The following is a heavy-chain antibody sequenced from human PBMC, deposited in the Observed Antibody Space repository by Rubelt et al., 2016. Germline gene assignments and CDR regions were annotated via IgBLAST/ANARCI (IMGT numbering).Heavy chain of an antibody. Sequence: QVQLVQSVSELRKPGASVKVSCKASGYTFRSYAMNWVRQAPGQGLEWMGWISVYNGNTNRVQKFQGRVTMTTDTSTSTAYMELRSLRSDDTAVYYCARDHPQLQERYYYGMDVWGQGTTVIVSS. CDR2: ISVYNGNT. CDR1: GYTFRSYA. CDR3: ARDHPQLQERYYYGMDV. J-gene: IGHJ6*01. D-gene: IGHD5-24*01. V-gene: IGHV1-18*01.